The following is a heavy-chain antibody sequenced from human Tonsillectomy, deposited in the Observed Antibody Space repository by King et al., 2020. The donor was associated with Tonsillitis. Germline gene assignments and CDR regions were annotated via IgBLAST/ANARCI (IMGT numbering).Heavy chain of an antibody. J-gene: IGHJ3*02. CDR3: ARLDPAMVGDAFEI. Sequence: VQLVQSGAEVKKPGESLKSSCKGSGYSFTNYWIGWVRQEPGKGLEWMGIIISGDSDTIYNPSFQVRVTISADKSISTSYLQWSSLKASDTAMYYCARLDPAMVGDAFEIWGQGTMVTVSS. V-gene: IGHV5-51*01. D-gene: IGHD5-18*01. CDR1: GYSFTNYW. CDR2: IISGDSDT.